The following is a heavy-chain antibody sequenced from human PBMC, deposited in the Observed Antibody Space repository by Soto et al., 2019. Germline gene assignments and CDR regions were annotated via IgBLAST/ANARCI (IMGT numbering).Heavy chain of an antibody. D-gene: IGHD2-21*02. J-gene: IGHJ4*02. CDR1: GFTFNNFA. V-gene: IGHV3-30-3*01. CDR3: ARGCGGGDCHARYFDN. Sequence: AGGSLRLSCAASGFTFNNFAMHWVRQAPGKGLEWVALMSYDGANEYYADSVKGRFTVSRDNSKNTLHLLMNSLRLEDTAVYYCARGCGGGDCHARYFDNWGQGALSTVSS. CDR2: MSYDGANE.